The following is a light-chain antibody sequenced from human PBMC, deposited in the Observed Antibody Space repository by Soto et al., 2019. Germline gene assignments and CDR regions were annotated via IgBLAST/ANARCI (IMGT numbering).Light chain of an antibody. Sequence: EIVLMQSPGPLSLSPGDRATLSCRSSQRVSSSYLASYQQKPGQAPRLLISATSDRATGIPDRFSGSVSGTACTLTISRLEPADVAVYFCQHFVCSRYTFGQGTQLDI. V-gene: IGKV3-20*01. J-gene: IGKJ2*01. CDR2: ATS. CDR1: QRVSSSY. CDR3: QHFVCSRYT.